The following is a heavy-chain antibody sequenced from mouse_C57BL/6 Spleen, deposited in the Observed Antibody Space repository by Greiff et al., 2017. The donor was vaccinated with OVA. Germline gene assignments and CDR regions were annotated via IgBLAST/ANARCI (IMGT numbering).Heavy chain of an antibody. CDR1: GFNIKDDY. J-gene: IGHJ2*01. V-gene: IGHV14-4*01. D-gene: IGHD1-1*01. CDR3: TVYYYGREGDY. Sequence: EVQGVESGAELVRPGASVKLSCTASGFNIKDDYMHWVKQRPEQGLEWIGWIDPENGDTEYASKFQGKATITADTSSNTAYLQLSSLTSEDTAVYYCTVYYYGREGDYWGQGTTLTVSS. CDR2: IDPENGDT.